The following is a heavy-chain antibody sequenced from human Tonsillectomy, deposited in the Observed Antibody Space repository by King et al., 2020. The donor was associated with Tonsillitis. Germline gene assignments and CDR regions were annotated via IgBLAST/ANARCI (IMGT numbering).Heavy chain of an antibody. D-gene: IGHD3-16*01. Sequence: EVQLVESGGGLVQPGESLRLSCTGSGFTFSNYVMSWVRQAPGKGLEWVATIYGGDFSTFYGDSLKGRFIISRDHSNNTLYLQMTSLRVEDTAVYYCVKDEALWRGEVGTFDIWGQGTTVIVSS. CDR3: VKDEALWRGEVGTFDI. CDR1: GFTFSNYV. CDR2: IYGGDFST. V-gene: IGHV3-23*03. J-gene: IGHJ3*02.